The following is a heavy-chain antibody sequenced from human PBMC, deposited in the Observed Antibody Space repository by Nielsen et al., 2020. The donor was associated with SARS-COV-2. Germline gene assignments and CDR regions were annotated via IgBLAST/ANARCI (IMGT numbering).Heavy chain of an antibody. CDR3: ASLITMIVGYPRTEFDY. J-gene: IGHJ4*02. CDR2: ISYDGSNK. Sequence: GESLKISCAASGLTFSTYGMHWVRQAPGKGLEWVAVISYDGSNKYYADSVKGRFTISRDNSRNTLYLQMNSLRAEDTAVYYCASLITMIVGYPRTEFDYWGQGTLVTVSS. D-gene: IGHD3-22*01. CDR1: GLTFSTYG. V-gene: IGHV3-30*03.